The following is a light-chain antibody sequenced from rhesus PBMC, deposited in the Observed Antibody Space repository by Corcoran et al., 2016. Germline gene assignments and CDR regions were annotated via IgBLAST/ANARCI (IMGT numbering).Light chain of an antibody. CDR3: LQYSSGPLT. CDR1: QTISRG. CDR2: KAA. V-gene: IGKV1-22*01. J-gene: IGKJ4*01. Sequence: DIQLTQSPSSLSASVGDTVTITCRASQTISRGLDWHQQKPGKAPKLLIYKAATLQGGVPSRFSGSGSGTDVTLTINSLQPEDFATYYCLQYSSGPLTFGGGTKVELK.